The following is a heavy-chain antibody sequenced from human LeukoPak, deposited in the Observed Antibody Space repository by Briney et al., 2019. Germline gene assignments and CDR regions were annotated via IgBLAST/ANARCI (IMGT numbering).Heavy chain of an antibody. CDR2: ISVYKGNT. J-gene: IGHJ4*02. Sequence: ASVKVSCKASGYTFSNYGISWVRQAPGQGLEWMGWISVYKGNTIYAQKVQGRLTMTVDTTTRTAYMELRRLRSDDTAVYYCARDLSGGVAGYFDYWGQGTLVTVSS. V-gene: IGHV1-18*01. CDR3: ARDLSGGVAGYFDY. CDR1: GYTFSNYG. D-gene: IGHD6-19*01.